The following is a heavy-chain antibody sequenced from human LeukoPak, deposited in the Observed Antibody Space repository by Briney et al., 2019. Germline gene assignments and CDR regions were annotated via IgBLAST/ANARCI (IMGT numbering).Heavy chain of an antibody. V-gene: IGHV3-23*01. J-gene: IGHJ3*01. CDR2: ITGTGGST. CDR1: GFTFSSYA. CDR3: AKVRDTRNWYKDAFDV. D-gene: IGHD6-13*01. Sequence: PGGSPRLSCAASGFTFSSYAMSWVRQAPGKGLEWVSAITGTGGSTYYVASVKGRFTVSRDNSRNTLYLQMSSLRAEDSAMYYCAKVRDTRNWYKDAFDVWGQGTRVTVSS.